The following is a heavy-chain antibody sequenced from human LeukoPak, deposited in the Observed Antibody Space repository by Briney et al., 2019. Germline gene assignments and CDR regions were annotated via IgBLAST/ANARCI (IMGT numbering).Heavy chain of an antibody. Sequence: SETLSLTCAVYGGSFSGYYWSWIRQPPGKGLEWIGEINHSGSTNYNPSLKSRVTISVDTSKNQFSLKLSSVTAADTAVYYCARRGKGRRDGYKSGTSVQLGISPQQLWGQGTLVTVS. J-gene: IGHJ4*02. CDR2: INHSGST. D-gene: IGHD5-24*01. CDR1: GGSFSGYY. CDR3: ARRGKGRRDGYKSGTSVQLGISPQQL. V-gene: IGHV4-34*01.